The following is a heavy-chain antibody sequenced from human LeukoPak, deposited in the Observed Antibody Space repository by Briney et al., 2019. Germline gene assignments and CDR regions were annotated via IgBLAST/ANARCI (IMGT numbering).Heavy chain of an antibody. CDR1: GFTFSSYA. CDR2: ISGGGGST. D-gene: IGHD2-2*01. J-gene: IGHJ4*02. Sequence: GGSLRLSCAASGFTFSSYAMTWVRQAPGRGLEWLSAISGGGGSTYYADSVKGRFTISRDNSRNTVYLQMNSLRADDTAVYSCANSLVPAAEFDYWGQGTLVTVSS. CDR3: ANSLVPAAEFDY. V-gene: IGHV3-23*01.